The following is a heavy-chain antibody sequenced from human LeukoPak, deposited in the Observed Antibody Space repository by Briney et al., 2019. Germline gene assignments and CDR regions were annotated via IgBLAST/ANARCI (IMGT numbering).Heavy chain of an antibody. V-gene: IGHV3-53*01. D-gene: IGHD3-9*01. CDR1: GFTVSSNY. Sequence: GGSLRLSCAASGFTVSSNYMSWVRQAPGKGLEWVSVIYSGGSTYYADSVKGRFTISRDNSKNTLYLQMNSLRAEDTAVYYCAGARDILTVYYFAFDIWGQGTMVTV. CDR3: AGARDILTVYYFAFDI. J-gene: IGHJ3*02. CDR2: IYSGGST.